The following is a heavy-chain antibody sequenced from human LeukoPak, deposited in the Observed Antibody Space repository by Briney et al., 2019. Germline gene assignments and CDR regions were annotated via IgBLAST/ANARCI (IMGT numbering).Heavy chain of an antibody. D-gene: IGHD3-3*01. J-gene: IGHJ4*02. Sequence: SETLSLTCTVSGGSISSSSHYWAWIRQSPGTGLEWIGSIYYSGSTYYNPSLKSRATISVDTSKNQISLKVSSVTAADSALYFCARQRTSGSASNLRVAQIDSWGQGTLVTVSS. CDR3: ARQRTSGSASNLRVAQIDS. V-gene: IGHV4-39*01. CDR1: GGSISSSSHY. CDR2: IYYSGST.